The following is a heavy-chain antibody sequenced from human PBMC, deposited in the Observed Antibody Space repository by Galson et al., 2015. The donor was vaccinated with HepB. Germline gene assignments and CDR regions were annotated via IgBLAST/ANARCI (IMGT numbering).Heavy chain of an antibody. J-gene: IGHJ6*02. CDR1: GFTFSSYG. CDR3: AKDTLRGSTMIVVVVSPYGMDV. Sequence: SLRLSCAASGFTFSSYGMHWVRQAPGKGLEWVAVISYDGSNKYYADSVKGRFTISRDNSKNTLYLQMNSLRAEGTAVYYCAKDTLRGSTMIVVVVSPYGMDVWGQGTTVTVSS. D-gene: IGHD3-22*01. CDR2: ISYDGSNK. V-gene: IGHV3-30*18.